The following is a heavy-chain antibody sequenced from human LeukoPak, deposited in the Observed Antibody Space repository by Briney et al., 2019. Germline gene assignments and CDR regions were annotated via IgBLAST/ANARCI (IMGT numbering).Heavy chain of an antibody. CDR1: GYTFTSYY. CDR2: INPSGGST. V-gene: IGHV1-46*01. D-gene: IGHD5-18*01. CDR3: ARGFTIQLQDNYYYYYGMDV. J-gene: IGHJ6*02. Sequence: ASVKVSCKASGYTFTSYYMHWVRQAPGQGLEWMGIINPSGGSTSYAQKFQGRVTMTRDTSTSTVYMELSSLRSEDTAVYYCARGFTIQLQDNYYYYYGMDVWGQGTTVTVSS.